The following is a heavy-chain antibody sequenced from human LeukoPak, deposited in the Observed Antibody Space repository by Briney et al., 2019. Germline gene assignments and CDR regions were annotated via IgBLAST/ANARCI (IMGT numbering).Heavy chain of an antibody. Sequence: GGSLRLSCAASGFTFSSYAMSWVRQAPGKGLEWVSAISGSGGGTYYADSVKGRFTISRDTSKNTLNLQMNSLRVEDTAVYYCATWPGAWYGEDSWGQGTLVTVSS. V-gene: IGHV3-23*01. CDR2: ISGSGGGT. J-gene: IGHJ4*02. CDR1: GFTFSSYA. D-gene: IGHD3-10*01. CDR3: ATWPGAWYGEDS.